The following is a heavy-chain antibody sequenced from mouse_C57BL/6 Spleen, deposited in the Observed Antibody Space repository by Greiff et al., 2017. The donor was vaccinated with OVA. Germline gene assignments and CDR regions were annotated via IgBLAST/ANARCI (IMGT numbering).Heavy chain of an antibody. V-gene: IGHV1-64*01. CDR1: GYTFTSYW. J-gene: IGHJ1*03. CDR3: APLTTVVPLPSYFDV. CDR2: IHPNSGST. D-gene: IGHD1-1*01. Sequence: QVQLQQPGAELVKPGASVKLSCKASGYTFTSYWMHWVKQRPGQGLEWIGMIHPNSGSTNYNEKFKSKATLTVDKSSSTAYMQLSSLTSEDSAVYYCAPLTTVVPLPSYFDVWGTGTTVTVSS.